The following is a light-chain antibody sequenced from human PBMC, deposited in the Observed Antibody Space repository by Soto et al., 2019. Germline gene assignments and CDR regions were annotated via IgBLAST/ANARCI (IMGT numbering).Light chain of an antibody. J-gene: IGKJ3*01. CDR3: QQYKNWRHLT. CDR2: GAS. V-gene: IGKV3-15*01. Sequence: EIEMTQSPATLSVSPGERATISCRASQNVSTKLAWYRHKPGQAPRLLIYGASTRATGIPARFSGSGSGTEITLTITSMQSEDFAFYYCQQYKNWRHLTFGPGTTVDIK. CDR1: QNVSTK.